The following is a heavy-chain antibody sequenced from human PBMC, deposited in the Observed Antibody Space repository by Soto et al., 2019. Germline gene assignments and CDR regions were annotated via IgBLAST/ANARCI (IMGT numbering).Heavy chain of an antibody. D-gene: IGHD2-15*01. CDR3: ARVRNGVVAANEY. Sequence: GGSLRLSCAASGFTFSSYSMNWVRQAPGKGLEWVSSISSSSSYIYYADSVKGRFTISRDNAKNSLYLQMNSLRAEDTAVYYCARVRNGVVAANEYWGQGTLVTVSS. CDR1: GFTFSSYS. CDR2: ISSSSSYI. J-gene: IGHJ4*02. V-gene: IGHV3-21*01.